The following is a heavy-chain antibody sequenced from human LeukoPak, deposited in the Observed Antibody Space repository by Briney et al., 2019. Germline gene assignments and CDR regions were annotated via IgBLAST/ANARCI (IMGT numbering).Heavy chain of an antibody. J-gene: IGHJ4*02. D-gene: IGHD3-9*01. CDR2: INHSGST. CDR3: ARVNDILTGSPFDY. CDR1: GGSFSGYY. Sequence: SETLSLTCAVYGGSFSGYYWSWIRQPPGKGLEWIGKINHSGSTNYNLSLKSRVTISVDTSKNQFSLKLSSVTAADTAVYYCARVNDILTGSPFDYWGQGTLVTVSS. V-gene: IGHV4-34*01.